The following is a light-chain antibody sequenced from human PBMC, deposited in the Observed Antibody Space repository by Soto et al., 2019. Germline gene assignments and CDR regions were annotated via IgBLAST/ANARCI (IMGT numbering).Light chain of an antibody. CDR3: SSFTSTHTGV. Sequence: QSALTQPASVSGSPGQSITISCTGTSSDVGGYNYVSWYQQYPGKAPKLMIYEVSNRPSGVFNRFSCSKSGNTASLTMSGLQAEDEADNYCSSFTSTHTGVFGGGTKLTVL. CDR2: EVS. V-gene: IGLV2-14*01. CDR1: SSDVGGYNY. J-gene: IGLJ3*02.